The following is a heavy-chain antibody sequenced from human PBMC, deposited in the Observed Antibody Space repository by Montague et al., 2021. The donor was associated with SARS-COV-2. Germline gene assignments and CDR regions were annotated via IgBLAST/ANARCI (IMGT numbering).Heavy chain of an antibody. Sequence: ISGDSVSSNSATWNWVRQSPSRGLEWLGRTYYRSKWYNDYAVSVRGRVTINPDTSKNQFSLQLNFVTPEDTAIYYCTSGREGNYNVMDVWGQGTTVTVSS. V-gene: IGHV6-1*01. CDR1: GDSVSSNSAT. J-gene: IGHJ6*02. CDR2: TYYRSKWYN. CDR3: TSGREGNYNVMDV. D-gene: IGHD1-1*01.